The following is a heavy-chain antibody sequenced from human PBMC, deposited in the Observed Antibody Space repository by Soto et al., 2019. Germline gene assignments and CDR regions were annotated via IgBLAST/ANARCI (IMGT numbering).Heavy chain of an antibody. CDR2: ISWSGGST. J-gene: IGHJ4*01. CDR1: GFNFNTQS. Sequence: VQLLESGGGSVQPGGSLRLSCAASGFNFNTQSMSWVRQAPGMGLEWVSAISWSGGSTYYADSVKGRFAISRDNSKNTLYLQINSLRAEDTAVYYCAKPDGATYNFRYWGQGALVIVSA. CDR3: AKPDGATYNFRY. V-gene: IGHV3-23*01. D-gene: IGHD1-1*01.